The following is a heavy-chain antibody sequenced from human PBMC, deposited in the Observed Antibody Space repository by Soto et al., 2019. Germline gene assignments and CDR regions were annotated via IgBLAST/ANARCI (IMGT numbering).Heavy chain of an antibody. V-gene: IGHV1-3*01. D-gene: IGHD3-22*01. J-gene: IGHJ5*02. CDR1: GYTFTSYA. CDR2: INAGNGNT. CDR3: ARDRPYYYDGNNWFDP. Sequence: ASVKVSCKASGYTFTSYAMHWVRQAPGQRLEWMGWINAGNGNTKYSQKFQGRVTITRDTSASTAYMELSSLRSEDTAVYYCARDRPYYYDGNNWFDPGVQGTLVNVSS.